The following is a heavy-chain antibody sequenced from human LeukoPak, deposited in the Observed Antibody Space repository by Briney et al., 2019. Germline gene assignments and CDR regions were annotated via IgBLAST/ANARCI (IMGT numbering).Heavy chain of an antibody. CDR3: ARDYGDYERVRYFQH. CDR2: IYSGGST. Sequence: GGSLRLSCAASGFTVSSNYMSWVRQAPGKGLEWVSVIYSGGSTYYADSVKGRFTISRDNSKNTLYLQMNSLRAEDTAVYYCARDYGDYERVRYFQHWGQGTLVTVSS. CDR1: GFTVSSNY. J-gene: IGHJ1*01. D-gene: IGHD4-17*01. V-gene: IGHV3-53*01.